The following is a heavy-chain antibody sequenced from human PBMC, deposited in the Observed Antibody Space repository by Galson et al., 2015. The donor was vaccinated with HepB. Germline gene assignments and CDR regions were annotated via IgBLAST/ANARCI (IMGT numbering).Heavy chain of an antibody. CDR2: ISYDGSNK. V-gene: IGHV3-30*18. D-gene: IGHD5-24*01. CDR3: AKDLARDGFDS. CDR1: GFTFSSFG. Sequence: SLRLSCAASGFTFSSFGMHWVRQAPGKGLEWVAVISYDGSNKYYADSVKGRFTISRDNPKNTLYLQMNSLRAEDTAVYYCAKDLARDGFDSWGQGTLVTVSS. J-gene: IGHJ4*02.